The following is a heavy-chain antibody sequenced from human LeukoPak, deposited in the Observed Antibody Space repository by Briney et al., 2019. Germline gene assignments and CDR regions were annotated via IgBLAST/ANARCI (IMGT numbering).Heavy chain of an antibody. CDR3: ARVEGEMASKPGAYYYYGMDV. CDR1: GGSISSGGYS. J-gene: IGHJ6*02. V-gene: IGHV4-30-2*01. CDR2: IYHSGST. Sequence: PSQTLSLTCAVSGGSISSGGYSWSWIRQPPGKGLEWIGYIYHSGSTYYNPSLKSRVTISVDRSKNQFSLKLSSVTAADTAVYYCARVEGEMASKPGAYYYYGMDVWGQGTTVTVSS. D-gene: IGHD5-24*01.